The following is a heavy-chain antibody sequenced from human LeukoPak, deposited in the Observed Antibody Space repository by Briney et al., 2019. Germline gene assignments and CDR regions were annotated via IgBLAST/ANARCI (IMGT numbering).Heavy chain of an antibody. V-gene: IGHV4-30-2*01. CDR2: IYHSGNT. Sequence: SETLSLTCSVSGGSITSGDYYWTWIRQPPGKGLEWIGYIYHSGNTYYNPSLKSRITISIDRSKNQFSLNLSSVSAADTAVYYCARDRSWYYYFDSWGQGTLVTVSS. J-gene: IGHJ4*02. D-gene: IGHD6-13*01. CDR3: ARDRSWYYYFDS. CDR1: GGSITSGDYY.